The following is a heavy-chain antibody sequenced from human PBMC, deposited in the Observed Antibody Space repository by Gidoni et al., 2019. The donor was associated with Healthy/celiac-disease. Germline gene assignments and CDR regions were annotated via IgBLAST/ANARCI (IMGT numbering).Heavy chain of an antibody. D-gene: IGHD3-3*01. Sequence: EVQLVESGGGLVQPGGSLRLSCAASGFTFSSYSMNWVRQAPGKGLEWVSYISSSSSTIYYADSVKGRFTISRDNAKNSLYLQMNSLRDEDTAVYYCARDSLRFLEWLKFDYWGQGTLVTVSS. V-gene: IGHV3-48*02. J-gene: IGHJ4*02. CDR2: ISSSSSTI. CDR3: ARDSLRFLEWLKFDY. CDR1: GFTFSSYS.